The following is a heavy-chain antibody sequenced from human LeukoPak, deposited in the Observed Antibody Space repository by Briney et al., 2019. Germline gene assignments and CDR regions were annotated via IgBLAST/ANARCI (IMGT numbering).Heavy chain of an antibody. CDR2: IKQDGSEK. CDR1: GFTFSSYW. V-gene: IGHV3-7*01. Sequence: PGGSLKLSCAASGFTFSSYWMSWVRQAPGKGLEWVANIKQDGSEKYYVDSVKGRFTISRDNAKNSLYLQMNSLRAEDTAVYYCARGSYDFWSGYSTHWFDPWGQGTLVTVSS. CDR3: ARGSYDFWSGYSTHWFDP. D-gene: IGHD3-3*01. J-gene: IGHJ5*02.